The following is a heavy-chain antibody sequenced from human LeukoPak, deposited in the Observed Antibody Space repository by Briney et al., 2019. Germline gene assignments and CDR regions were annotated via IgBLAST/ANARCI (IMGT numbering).Heavy chain of an antibody. J-gene: IGHJ5*02. V-gene: IGHV3-30*18. CDR2: ISYDGRNK. CDR1: GFTFSRYG. Sequence: PGGSLRLSCAASGFTFSRYGMHWVRQAPGKGLEWVAVISYDGRNKYYADSVKGRFTISRDNPKNTLYLQMNSLRAEDTAVYYCAKGPGDFWTGGNWLDPWGQGTLVTVSS. D-gene: IGHD3/OR15-3a*01. CDR3: AKGPGDFWTGGNWLDP.